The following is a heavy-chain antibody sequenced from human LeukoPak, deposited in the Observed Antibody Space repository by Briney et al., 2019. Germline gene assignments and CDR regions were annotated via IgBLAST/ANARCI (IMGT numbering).Heavy chain of an antibody. J-gene: IGHJ4*02. CDR3: ARVSVKVIVVVPSGFDY. CDR1: GYTFTGYY. CDR2: INPNSGGT. V-gene: IGHV1-2*02. Sequence: ASVKVSCKASGYTFTGYYMHWVRQAPGQGLEWMGWINPNSGGTNYAQKFQGRVTMTRDTSISTAYMELRSLRSDDTAVYYCARVSVKVIVVVPSGFDYWGQGTLVTVSS. D-gene: IGHD3-22*01.